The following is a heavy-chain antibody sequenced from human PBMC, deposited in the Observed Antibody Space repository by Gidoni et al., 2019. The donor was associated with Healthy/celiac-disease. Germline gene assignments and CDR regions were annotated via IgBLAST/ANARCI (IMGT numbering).Heavy chain of an antibody. D-gene: IGHD3-16*01. J-gene: IGHJ4*02. Sequence: QVQLVESGGGVVQPGRSLILSCAASGFPFCRYARHWVRQAPGKGLEGVAVISYDGSNKYNADSVKGRFTISRDNSKNTLYLQMNSLRAEDTAVYYCARDAGALWPTNPDYWGQGTLVTVSS. CDR3: ARDAGALWPTNPDY. V-gene: IGHV3-30-3*01. CDR1: GFPFCRYA. CDR2: ISYDGSNK.